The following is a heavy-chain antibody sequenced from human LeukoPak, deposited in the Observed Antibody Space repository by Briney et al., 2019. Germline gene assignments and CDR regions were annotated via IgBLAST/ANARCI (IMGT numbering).Heavy chain of an antibody. CDR3: ARAAYSSSSCWFDP. CDR2: SSSSGSTI. V-gene: IGHV3-11*01. Sequence: GGSLRLSCAASGFTFSDYYMSWIRRAPGKGLEWVPYSSSSGSTIYYADSVKGRFTTSRDNAKNSLYLQMNSLRAEDTAVYYCARAAYSSSSCWFDPWGQGTLVTVTS. J-gene: IGHJ5*02. D-gene: IGHD6-6*01. CDR1: GFTFSDYY.